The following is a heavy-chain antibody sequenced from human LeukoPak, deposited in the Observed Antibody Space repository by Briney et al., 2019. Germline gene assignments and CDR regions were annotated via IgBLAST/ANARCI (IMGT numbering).Heavy chain of an antibody. CDR2: MNPNSGNT. CDR3: ARGTRGTLGYCSGGSCYSFFY. V-gene: IGHV1-8*01. CDR1: GYTFTSYD. Sequence: ASVKVSCKASGYTFTSYDINWLRQATGQGLEWMGWMNPNSGNTGNAQKCQDRVTMARNTSIITAYMELSSLRSEDTAVYYCARGTRGTLGYCSGGSCYSFFYWGQGTLVTVSS. J-gene: IGHJ4*02. D-gene: IGHD2-15*01.